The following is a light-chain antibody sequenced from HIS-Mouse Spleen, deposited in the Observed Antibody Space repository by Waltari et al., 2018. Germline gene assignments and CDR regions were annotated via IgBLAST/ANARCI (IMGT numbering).Light chain of an antibody. CDR3: AAWDDSLSGPV. V-gene: IGLV1-47*01. Sequence: QSVLTQPPSASGTPGQRVTISCSGSSSNIGSNYVYWYQQLPGTAPKLLIYRNNRRPSGFPARFSGSKSGTSASLAISGLRSEDEADYYCAAWDDSLSGPVFGGGTKLTVL. J-gene: IGLJ3*02. CDR2: RNN. CDR1: SSNIGSNY.